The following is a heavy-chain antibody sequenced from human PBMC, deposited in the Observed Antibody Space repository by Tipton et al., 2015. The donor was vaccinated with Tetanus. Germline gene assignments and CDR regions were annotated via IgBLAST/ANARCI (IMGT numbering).Heavy chain of an antibody. CDR3: ARHGKWLWGTGGDY. V-gene: IGHV5-51*01. D-gene: IGHD6-19*01. Sequence: QLVQSGPEVKKPGESLKISCKGSGYSFTSYWIGWVRQMPGKGLEWVGLINAADSDTRYSPSFRGRVTMSVDKSISTAYLQWSSLRASDTAIYYCARHGKWLWGTGGDYWGQGTLVTVSS. CDR2: INAADSDT. J-gene: IGHJ4*02. CDR1: GYSFTSYW.